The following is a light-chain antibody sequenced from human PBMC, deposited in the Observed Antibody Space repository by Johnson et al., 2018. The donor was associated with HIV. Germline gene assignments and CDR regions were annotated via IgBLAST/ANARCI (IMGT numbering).Light chain of an antibody. Sequence: QPVLTQPPSASATPGQRVTISCSGSGSNVGSNTVNWYQHLPGTAPKLLIYNNNERPSGVPDRFSGSKSGTSASLAISGLQSADEADYYCAAWDDSLNGNYVFGTGTKVTVL. CDR1: GSNVGSNT. CDR2: NNN. CDR3: AAWDDSLNGNYV. V-gene: IGLV1-44*01. J-gene: IGLJ1*01.